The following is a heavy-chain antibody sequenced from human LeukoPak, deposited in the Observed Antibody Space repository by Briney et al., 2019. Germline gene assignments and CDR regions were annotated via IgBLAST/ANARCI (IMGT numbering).Heavy chain of an antibody. CDR1: GGSFSGYY. Sequence: PSETLSLTCAVYGGSFSGYYWSWIRQPPGKGLEWIGEINHSGSTYYNPSLKSRVTISVDTSKNQFSLKLSSVTAADTAVYYCARHRGVVVPAAGNKRFSKRGKFDYWGQGTLVTVSS. V-gene: IGHV4-34*01. J-gene: IGHJ4*02. CDR2: INHSGST. CDR3: ARHRGVVVPAAGNKRFSKRGKFDY. D-gene: IGHD2-2*01.